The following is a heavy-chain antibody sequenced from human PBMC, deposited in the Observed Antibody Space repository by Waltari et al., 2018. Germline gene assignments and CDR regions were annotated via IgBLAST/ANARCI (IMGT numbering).Heavy chain of an antibody. J-gene: IGHJ3*01. D-gene: IGHD3-22*01. V-gene: IGHV3-30*04. CDR2: ISNNERNI. Sequence: WVRRAPDEGVERWAVISNNERNINDVDAVNGRFTISRDDSKRMLYLQMNSLRAEDTAVYYCARDYCDRTYSHGIDV. CDR3: ARDYCDRTYSHGIDV.